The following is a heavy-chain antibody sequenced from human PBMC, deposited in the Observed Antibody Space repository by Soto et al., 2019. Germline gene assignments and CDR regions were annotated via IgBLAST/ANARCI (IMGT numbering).Heavy chain of an antibody. Sequence: QVQLVESGGGVVQPGRSLRLSCAASGFTFSSYAMHWVRQAPGKGLEWLAAISYDGSNKYYADSVKGRFTISRDNAQNTLYLQMNSLRAEDTAVYYCARENWNYSTDYGMDVWGQGTTVIVAS. J-gene: IGHJ6*02. CDR3: ARENWNYSTDYGMDV. CDR1: GFTFSSYA. V-gene: IGHV3-30-3*01. CDR2: ISYDGSNK. D-gene: IGHD1-7*01.